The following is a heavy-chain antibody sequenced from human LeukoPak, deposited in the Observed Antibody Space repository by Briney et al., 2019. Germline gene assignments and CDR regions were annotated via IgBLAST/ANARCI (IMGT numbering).Heavy chain of an antibody. J-gene: IGHJ4*02. Sequence: SGGPLRLSCAASGFTFSSYSMNWVRQAPRKGLGWVSSISRRCESTFYADSVRGRFTISRDNPKNTVSLQMESLRAEDTALYYCAKDYAVGSIDYWGQGTLVTVSS. CDR1: GFTFSSYS. CDR2: ISRRCEST. D-gene: IGHD3-16*01. CDR3: AKDYAVGSIDY. V-gene: IGHV3-23*01.